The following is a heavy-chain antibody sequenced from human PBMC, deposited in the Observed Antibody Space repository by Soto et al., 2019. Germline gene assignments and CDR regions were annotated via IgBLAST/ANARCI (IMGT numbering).Heavy chain of an antibody. CDR3: ARSSVFCSSTSCYSLRVFYGNDV. Sequence: SVKVCCDAAGGTVSSYSIGGVRQAPGQGLEWMGGIIPIFGTANYGQKFQGRVTITSDKPTSTAYMELSRLRPEDTDVYYCARSSVFCSSTSCYSLRVFYGNDVPRDRPTVP. D-gene: IGHD2-2*02. J-gene: IGHJ6*02. CDR2: IIPIFGTA. CDR1: GGTVSSYS. V-gene: IGHV1-69*06.